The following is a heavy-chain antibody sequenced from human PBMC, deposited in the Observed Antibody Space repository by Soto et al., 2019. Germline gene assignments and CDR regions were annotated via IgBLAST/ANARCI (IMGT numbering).Heavy chain of an antibody. CDR2: IYYSGST. J-gene: IGHJ4*02. CDR1: GGSISSYY. V-gene: IGHV4-59*08. CDR3: ARHHAWPGLSYYFDY. Sequence: QVQLQESGPGLVKPSETLSLTCTVSGGSISSYYWSWIRQPPGKGLEWIGYIYYSGSTNYNPSLKSRVTISVDTSKNQFSLKLSSVTAADTAVYYCARHHAWPGLSYYFDYWGQGTLVTVSS.